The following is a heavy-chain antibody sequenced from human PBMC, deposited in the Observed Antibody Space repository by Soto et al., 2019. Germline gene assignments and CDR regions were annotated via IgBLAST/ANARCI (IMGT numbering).Heavy chain of an antibody. CDR3: ARALSIAVAGGAFDI. J-gene: IGHJ3*02. Sequence: GGSLSLSCAASGFTFSSYGMQWVRQAPGKGLEWVAVIWYDGSNKYYADSVKGRFTISRDNSKNTLYLQMNSLRAEDTAVYYCARALSIAVAGGAFDIWGQGTMVTVS. D-gene: IGHD6-19*01. CDR1: GFTFSSYG. V-gene: IGHV3-33*01. CDR2: IWYDGSNK.